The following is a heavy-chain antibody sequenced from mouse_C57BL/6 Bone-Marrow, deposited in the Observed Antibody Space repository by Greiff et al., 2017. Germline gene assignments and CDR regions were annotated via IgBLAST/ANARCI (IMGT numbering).Heavy chain of an antibody. CDR1: GYSITSGYY. CDR3: ARETTVVARSYWYVDV. Sequence: EVKLQESGPGLVKPSQSLSLTCSVTGYSITSGYYWNWIRQFPGNKLEWMGYISYDGSNNYNPSLKNRISITRDTSKNQFFLKLNSVTTEDTATYYCARETTVVARSYWYVDVWGTGTTVTVSS. J-gene: IGHJ1*03. V-gene: IGHV3-6*01. D-gene: IGHD1-1*01. CDR2: ISYDGSN.